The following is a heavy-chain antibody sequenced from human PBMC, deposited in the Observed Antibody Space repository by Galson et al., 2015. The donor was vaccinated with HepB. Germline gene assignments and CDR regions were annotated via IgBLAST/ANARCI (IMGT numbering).Heavy chain of an antibody. CDR2: IIPIFGTA. D-gene: IGHD2-2*02. CDR1: GGTFSSYA. Sequence: SVKVSCKASGGTFSSYAISWVRQAPGQGLEWMGGIIPIFGTANYAQKFQGRVTITADESTSTAYMELSSLRSEDTAVYYCARVSYCSSTSCYILYAFDIWGQGTMVTVSS. V-gene: IGHV1-69*13. J-gene: IGHJ3*02. CDR3: ARVSYCSSTSCYILYAFDI.